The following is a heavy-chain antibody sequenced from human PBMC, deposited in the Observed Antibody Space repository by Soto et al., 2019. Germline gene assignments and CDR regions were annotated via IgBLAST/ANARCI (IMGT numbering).Heavy chain of an antibody. Sequence: QVQLVESGGGVVQPGRSLRLSCAASGFTFSSYAMHWVRQAPGKGLEWVAIISYDGSNKYYADSVKGRFTISRDNSKNTLYLQMNSLRAEDTAVYYCARAGEDNYYFDYWGQGNLVTVSS. CDR3: ARAGEDNYYFDY. J-gene: IGHJ4*02. V-gene: IGHV3-30-3*01. CDR1: GFTFSSYA. D-gene: IGHD7-27*01. CDR2: ISYDGSNK.